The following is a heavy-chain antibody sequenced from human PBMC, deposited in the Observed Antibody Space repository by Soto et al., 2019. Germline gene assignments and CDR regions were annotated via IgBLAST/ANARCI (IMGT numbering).Heavy chain of an antibody. CDR2: ISSSSSYI. J-gene: IGHJ6*02. CDR1: GFTFSSYS. Sequence: ESGGGLVKPGGSLRLSCAASGFTFSSYSMNWVRQAPGKGLEWVSSISSSSSYIYYADSVKGRFTISRDNAKNSLSLQMNSLRAEDTAVYYCARGSLRGAYYYYGMDVWGQGTTVTVSS. D-gene: IGHD2-15*01. CDR3: ARGSLRGAYYYYGMDV. V-gene: IGHV3-21*01.